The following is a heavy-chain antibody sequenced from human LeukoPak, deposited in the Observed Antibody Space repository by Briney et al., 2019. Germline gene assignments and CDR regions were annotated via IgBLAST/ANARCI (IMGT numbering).Heavy chain of an antibody. Sequence: ASVTVSCKASGYTFTSYGISWVRQAPGQGLEWMGWISAYNGNTNYAQKLQGRVTMTTDTSTSTAYMELRSLRSDDTAVYYCARLSDSSGWGYFDYWDQGTLVTVSS. CDR3: ARLSDSSGWGYFDY. D-gene: IGHD6-19*01. CDR2: ISAYNGNT. CDR1: GYTFTSYG. J-gene: IGHJ4*02. V-gene: IGHV1-18*04.